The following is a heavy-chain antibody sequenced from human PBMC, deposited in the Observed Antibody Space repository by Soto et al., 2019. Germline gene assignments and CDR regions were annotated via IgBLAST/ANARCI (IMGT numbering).Heavy chain of an antibody. CDR1: GGSFSGYY. Sequence: QVQLQQWGAGLLKPSETLSLTCAVYGGSFSGYYWSWIRQPPGKGLEWIGEINHSGSTNYNPSLKSRVTISVDTSKHQFSLKLLSVTAADTAVYYCARDSYYDFWSGYYTSKPRYYYYYYYMDVWGKGTTVTVSS. CDR2: INHSGST. CDR3: ARDSYYDFWSGYYTSKPRYYYYYYYMDV. J-gene: IGHJ6*03. D-gene: IGHD3-3*01. V-gene: IGHV4-34*01.